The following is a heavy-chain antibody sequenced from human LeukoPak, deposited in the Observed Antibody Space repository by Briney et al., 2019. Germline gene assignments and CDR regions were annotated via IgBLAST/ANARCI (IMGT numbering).Heavy chain of an antibody. D-gene: IGHD3-22*01. V-gene: IGHV4-61*01. CDR1: GGSVSSGSYY. CDR3: ARGRRTYYYDSSGLNWFDP. J-gene: IGHJ5*02. Sequence: SETLSLTCTVSGGSVSSGSYYWSWIRQPPGKGLEWIGYIYYSGSTNYNPSLKSRVTISVDTSKNQFSLKLSSVTAADTAVYYCARGRRTYYYDSSGLNWFDPWGQGTLVTVSS. CDR2: IYYSGST.